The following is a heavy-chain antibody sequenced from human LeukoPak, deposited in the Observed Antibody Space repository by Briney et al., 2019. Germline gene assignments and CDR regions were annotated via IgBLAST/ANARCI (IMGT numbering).Heavy chain of an antibody. CDR3: ARASSKSGYDNFDY. J-gene: IGHJ4*02. CDR2: ISYDGSNK. Sequence: SCKASGYTFTSYAMHWVRQAPGKGLEWVAVISYDGSNKYYADSVKGRFTISRDNSKNTLYLQMNSLRAEDTAVYYCARASSKSGYDNFDYWGQGTLVTVSS. V-gene: IGHV3-30*04. CDR1: GYTFTSYA. D-gene: IGHD5-12*01.